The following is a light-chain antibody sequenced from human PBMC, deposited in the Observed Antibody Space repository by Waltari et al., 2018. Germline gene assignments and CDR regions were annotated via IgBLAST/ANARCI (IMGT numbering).Light chain of an antibody. CDR2: DAS. CDR3: EQAHSFPLT. V-gene: IGKV1-12*01. J-gene: IGKJ4*01. Sequence: DIQMTQSPSSVSASVGDRVTITCRASQGISCRLAWYQQKAGKAPNVLPSDASSLQSGVPSRFGDSGSVTDVTLTISSLQPEDVATYCCEQAHSFPLTFGGGTEVEIK. CDR1: QGISCR.